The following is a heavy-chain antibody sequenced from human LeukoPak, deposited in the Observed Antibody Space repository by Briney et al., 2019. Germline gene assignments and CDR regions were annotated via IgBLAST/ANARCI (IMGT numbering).Heavy chain of an antibody. CDR3: ARGGITGTTADYFDY. D-gene: IGHD1-7*01. CDR2: INPSGGST. V-gene: IGHV1-46*01. Sequence: ASVKVSCKASGYTFTSYYMHWVRQAPGQGLEWMGIINPSGGSTSYAQKFQGRVTMTRDTSTSTVYMELSSLRSEDTAVYYCARGGITGTTADYFDYWGQGTLVTVSS. J-gene: IGHJ4*02. CDR1: GYTFTSYY.